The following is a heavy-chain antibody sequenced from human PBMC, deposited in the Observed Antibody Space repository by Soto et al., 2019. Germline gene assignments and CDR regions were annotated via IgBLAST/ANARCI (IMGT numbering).Heavy chain of an antibody. CDR1: GFTFSNYG. CDR3: AKTSNQITMIRGVGYFDY. J-gene: IGHJ4*02. Sequence: GGSLRLSCAASGFTFSNYGTSWVRQAPGKGLEWVSSISNSGGSTYYADSVKGRFTISRDTSKNTLYLQMDSLRVEDTAIYYWAKTSNQITMIRGVGYFDYWGQGTLVTVSS. V-gene: IGHV3-23*01. D-gene: IGHD3-10*01. CDR2: ISNSGGST.